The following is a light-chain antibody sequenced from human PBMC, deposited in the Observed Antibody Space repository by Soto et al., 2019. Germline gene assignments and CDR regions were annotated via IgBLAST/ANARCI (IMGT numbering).Light chain of an antibody. J-gene: IGKJ1*01. V-gene: IGKV3-11*01. Sequence: EMVLTQSPATLSLSPGERATLSCRASQSVSSNLAWYQQKPGQAPRLLIYDASNRATGIPARFSGSGSGTDFTLPVGSLGPKVSEVYYCQRGDGGWTSGQGTKVET. CDR3: QRGDGGWT. CDR2: DAS. CDR1: QSVSSN.